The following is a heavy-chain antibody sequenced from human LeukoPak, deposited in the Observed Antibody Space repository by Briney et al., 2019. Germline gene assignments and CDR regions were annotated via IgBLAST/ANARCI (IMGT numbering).Heavy chain of an antibody. D-gene: IGHD3-10*01. CDR2: TSTYNGNT. V-gene: IGHV1-18*01. J-gene: IGHJ4*02. CDR3: VRDCPRAQYYGSGRYPFDY. CDR1: GYTFTNYA. Sequence: ASVTVTLKCSGYTFTNYAINWVRQPPAQGLEWVGFTSTYNGNTNYAQKLQGRVTMTTDTSTSTAYIELWSLRSDDTAVYYCVRDCPRAQYYGSGRYPFDYWGQGTLVTASS.